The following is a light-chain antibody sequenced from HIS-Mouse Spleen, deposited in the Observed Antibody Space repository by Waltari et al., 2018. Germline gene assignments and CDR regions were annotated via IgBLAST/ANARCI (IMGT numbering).Light chain of an antibody. V-gene: IGLV3-16*01. Sequence: SYELTQPPSVSVSLGQMARLTCSGEALPKKSASWYPQKPRQFPVRVIYKDSERPSGIPERFSGSSSGTIVTLTISGVQAEDEADYYCLSADSSGTYWVFGGGTKLTVL. CDR1: ALPKKS. J-gene: IGLJ3*02. CDR3: LSADSSGTYWV. CDR2: KDS.